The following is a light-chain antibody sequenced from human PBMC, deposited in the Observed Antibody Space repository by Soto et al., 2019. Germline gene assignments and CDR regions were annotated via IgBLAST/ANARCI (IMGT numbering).Light chain of an antibody. CDR1: SSTIGATYA. Sequence: QAVVTQPPSVSGAPGQRFTISCTGSSSTIGATYAVHWYQHPPGTAPKLPIYVDTNRPSGVPDRFSGSKSGTSASLAITGLQAEDEADYYCQSYDSSLRDVVFGGGTKLTVL. CDR3: QSYDSSLRDVV. V-gene: IGLV1-40*01. CDR2: VDT. J-gene: IGLJ2*01.